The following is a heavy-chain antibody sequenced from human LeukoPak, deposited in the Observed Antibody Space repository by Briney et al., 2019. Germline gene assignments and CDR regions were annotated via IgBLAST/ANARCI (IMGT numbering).Heavy chain of an antibody. CDR1: GYTFTNYY. V-gene: IGHV1-46*01. CDR3: ARNRNIRGPREPFAY. Sequence: ASVKVSCKASGYTFTNYYMHWVRQAPGQGLEWMGIINPSGGSTTYAQKSQGRVTMTRDTSTSTVYMELSSLRSEDTAVYYCARNRNIRGPREPFAYWGQGTLVTVSS. D-gene: IGHD1-14*01. J-gene: IGHJ4*02. CDR2: INPSGGST.